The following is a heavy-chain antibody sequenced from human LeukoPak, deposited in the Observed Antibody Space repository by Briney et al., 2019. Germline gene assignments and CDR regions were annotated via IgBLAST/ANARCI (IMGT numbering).Heavy chain of an antibody. Sequence: ASVKVSCKASGYTFTSYYMHWVRQAPGQGLEWMGIINPSGGSTSYAQKFQGRVTMTTDTSTSTAYMELRSLRSDDTAVYYCARGERGYSYGLYYYGMDVWGQGTTVTVSS. J-gene: IGHJ6*02. D-gene: IGHD5-18*01. CDR3: ARGERGYSYGLYYYGMDV. V-gene: IGHV1-46*01. CDR1: GYTFTSYY. CDR2: INPSGGST.